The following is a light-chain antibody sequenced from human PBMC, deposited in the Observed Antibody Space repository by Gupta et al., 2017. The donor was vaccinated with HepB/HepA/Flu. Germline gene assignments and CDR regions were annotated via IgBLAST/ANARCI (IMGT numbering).Light chain of an antibody. CDR2: DVS. Sequence: RAVTLYCTGTSSDVGGYNYVSWYQQHPGKAPKLMIYDVSNRPSGVSNRFSGSKSGNTASLTISGLQAEDEAYYYCSSYTSSSTLVCGGGTKLTVL. V-gene: IGLV2-14*03. CDR3: SSYTSSSTLV. J-gene: IGLJ2*01. CDR1: SSDVGGYNY.